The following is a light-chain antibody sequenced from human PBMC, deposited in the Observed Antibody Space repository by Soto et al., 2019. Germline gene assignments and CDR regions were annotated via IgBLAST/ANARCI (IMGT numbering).Light chain of an antibody. CDR3: AAWDDSLRAVV. J-gene: IGLJ3*02. V-gene: IGLV1-47*01. Sequence: QSALTQPPSASGTPGQRVTISCSGSTSNIGSNFVYWYHQLPGTAPKLLMYRNSLRPSGVPDRISGSKSGASASLAISGLRSEDEAHYYCAAWDDSLRAVVFGGGTKVTVL. CDR2: RNS. CDR1: TSNIGSNF.